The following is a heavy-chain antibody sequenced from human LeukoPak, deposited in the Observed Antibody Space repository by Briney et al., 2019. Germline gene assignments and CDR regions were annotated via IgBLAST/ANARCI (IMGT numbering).Heavy chain of an antibody. CDR1: GFMFRSYW. J-gene: IGHJ4*02. CDR2: ISSSGSTI. Sequence: GGSLRLSCGASGFMFRSYWMSWVRQAPGKGLEWVSYISSSGSTIYYADSVKGRFTISRDNAKNSLYLQMNSLRAEDTAVYYCARDSIVTGEFDYWGQGTLVTVSS. V-gene: IGHV3-48*03. D-gene: IGHD2-21*02. CDR3: ARDSIVTGEFDY.